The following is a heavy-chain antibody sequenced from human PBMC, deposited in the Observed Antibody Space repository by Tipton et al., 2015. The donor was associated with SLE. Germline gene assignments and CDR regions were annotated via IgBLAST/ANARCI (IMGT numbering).Heavy chain of an antibody. V-gene: IGHV1-69*06. CDR1: GGTFSTYA. CDR3: ARDVDAIEDDYCEFNYYYYYMDV. Sequence: QVQLVQSGAEVKKPGSSVKVSCKASGGTFSTYAISWVRQAPGQGLEWMGRIIPMVGTANYEKKFQGRVTITADKSTSTAYMELSSLKSEDTAVYYCARDVDAIEDDYCEFNYYYYYMDVWGKGTTVTVSS. J-gene: IGHJ6*03. D-gene: IGHD4-17*01. CDR2: IIPMVGTA.